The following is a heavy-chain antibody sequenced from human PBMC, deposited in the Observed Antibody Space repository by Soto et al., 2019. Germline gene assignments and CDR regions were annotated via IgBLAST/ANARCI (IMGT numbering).Heavy chain of an antibody. D-gene: IGHD6-6*01. V-gene: IGHV2-5*02. CDR2: ISWADEK. J-gene: IGHJ3*02. Sequence: QITLKETGPTLVNPTQTLTLTCTFSVLSLTTSGLGVGGIRQPPGKALEWLALISWADEKRYTPSLQSRLTITKDTSKNQVDLTVTNVNPADTGTYDCAHRLSASSDAAVDIWGQGKMVYVSS. CDR1: VLSLTTSGLG. CDR3: AHRLSASSDAAVDI.